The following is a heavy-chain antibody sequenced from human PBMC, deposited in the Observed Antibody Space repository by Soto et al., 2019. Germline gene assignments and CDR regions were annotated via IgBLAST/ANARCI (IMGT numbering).Heavy chain of an antibody. D-gene: IGHD6-6*01. CDR1: GGSFSGYY. V-gene: IGHV4-34*01. Sequence: LSLTCAVYGGSFSGYYWSWIRQPPGKGLEWIGEINHSGSTNYNPSLKSRVTISVDTSKNQFSLELSSVTAADTAVYYCARGHEYSSSPVFDYWGQGTLVTVSS. CDR2: INHSGST. J-gene: IGHJ4*02. CDR3: ARGHEYSSSPVFDY.